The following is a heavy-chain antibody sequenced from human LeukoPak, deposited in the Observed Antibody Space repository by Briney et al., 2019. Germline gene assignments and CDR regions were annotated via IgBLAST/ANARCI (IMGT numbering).Heavy chain of an antibody. D-gene: IGHD1-26*01. V-gene: IGHV3-53*01. Sequence: GGSLRLSCAASGLTVSSNCMSWVRQAPGKGLEWVSFIYSGGNTYYADSVKGRFTISRDNSKNTVHLQMNSLKTEDTAVYYCTRDAWKGGSYYPLDYWGQGTLVTVSS. J-gene: IGHJ4*02. CDR1: GLTVSSNC. CDR2: IYSGGNT. CDR3: TRDAWKGGSYYPLDY.